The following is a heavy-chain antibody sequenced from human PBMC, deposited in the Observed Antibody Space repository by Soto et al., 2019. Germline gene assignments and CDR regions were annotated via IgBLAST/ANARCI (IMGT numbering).Heavy chain of an antibody. CDR3: ARAGYTYGSPCCGMDV. CDR1: GYTFTSYP. D-gene: IGHD5-18*01. V-gene: IGHV1-3*01. CDR2: IDAGNGNT. J-gene: IGHJ6*02. Sequence: ASVKVSCKASGYTFTSYPTHWVRQAPGQRLEWMGWIDAGNGNTKYSQKFRGRVTFTTDTSASTAYMDLSSLRSEDTAVYYCARAGYTYGSPCCGMDVWGQGTTVTVSS.